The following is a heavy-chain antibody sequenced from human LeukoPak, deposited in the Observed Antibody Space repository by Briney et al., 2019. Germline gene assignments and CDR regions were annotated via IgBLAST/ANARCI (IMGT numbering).Heavy chain of an antibody. Sequence: ASVKVSCKASGYTFTSYGISWVRQAPGQGHEWRGWISAYNGNTTNAKKSQGRVTMTTDTSTSTAYMELRSLRSDDTAVYYCARDGAAAAGTRLLGDYWGQGTLVTVSS. CDR1: GYTFTSYG. CDR2: ISAYNGNT. J-gene: IGHJ4*02. CDR3: ARDGAAAAGTRLLGDY. V-gene: IGHV1-18*01. D-gene: IGHD6-13*01.